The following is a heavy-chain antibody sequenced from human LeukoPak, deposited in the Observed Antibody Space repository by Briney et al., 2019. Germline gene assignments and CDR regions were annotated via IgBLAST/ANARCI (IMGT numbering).Heavy chain of an antibody. CDR3: ARDGDYSYDY. D-gene: IGHD4-17*01. J-gene: IGHJ4*02. CDR2: IYTSGST. Sequence: PSQTLSLTCTVSGGSISSGSYYWSWIRQPAGKGLEWIGRIYTSGSTNYNPSLKSRVTISVDTSKNQFSLKLSSVTAADTAVYYCARDGDYSYDYWGQGTLVTVSS. V-gene: IGHV4-61*02. CDR1: GGSISSGSYY.